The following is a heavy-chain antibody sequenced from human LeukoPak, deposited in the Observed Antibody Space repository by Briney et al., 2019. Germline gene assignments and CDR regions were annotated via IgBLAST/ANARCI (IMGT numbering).Heavy chain of an antibody. CDR2: IYYSGST. D-gene: IGHD2-2*01. CDR3: ARGSAVGSGDDY. CDR1: GGSISSGDYY. Sequence: SETLSLXCTVSGGSISSGDYYWSWIRQPPGKGLEWIGYIYYSGSTYYNPSLKSRVTISVDTSKNQFSLKLSSVTAADTAVYYCARGSAVGSGDDYWGQGTLVTVSS. J-gene: IGHJ4*02. V-gene: IGHV4-30-4*08.